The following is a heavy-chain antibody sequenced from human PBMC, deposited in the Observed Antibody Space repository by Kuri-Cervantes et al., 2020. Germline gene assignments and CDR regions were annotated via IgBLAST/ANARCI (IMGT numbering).Heavy chain of an antibody. CDR3: ARESYYDSSWYYYYYGMDV. CDR2: IYTSGST. CDR1: GGSISSGSYY. J-gene: IGHJ6*02. V-gene: IGHV4-61*02. Sequence: SETLSLTCTVSGGSISSGSYYWSWIRQPAGKGLEWIGRIYTSGSTNYNPSLKSRVTISVDTSKNQFSLRLSSVTAADTAVYYCARESYYDSSWYYYYYGMDVWGQGTTVTVSS. D-gene: IGHD3-22*01.